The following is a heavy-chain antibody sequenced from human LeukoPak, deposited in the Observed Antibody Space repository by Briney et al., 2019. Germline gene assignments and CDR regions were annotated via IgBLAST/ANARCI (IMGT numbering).Heavy chain of an antibody. D-gene: IGHD4-17*01. CDR3: ARDYPALYDYGDYGDAFDI. V-gene: IGHV1-69*05. Sequence: SVKVSCKASGGTFSSYAISWVRQAPGQGLEWMGGIIPIFGTANYAQKFQGRVTITTDESTSTAYMELSSLRSEDTAVYYCARDYPALYDYGDYGDAFDIWGQGTMVTVSS. J-gene: IGHJ3*02. CDR2: IIPIFGTA. CDR1: GGTFSSYA.